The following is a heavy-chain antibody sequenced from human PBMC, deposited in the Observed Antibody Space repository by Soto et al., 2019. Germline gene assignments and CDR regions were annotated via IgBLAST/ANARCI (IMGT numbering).Heavy chain of an antibody. CDR1: GFTFSGSA. V-gene: IGHV3-73*01. CDR2: IRSKANSYAT. D-gene: IGHD3-9*01. J-gene: IGHJ4*02. Sequence: GESLKISCAASGFTFSGSAMHWVRQASGKGLEWVGRIRSKANSYATAYAASVKGRFTISRDDSKNTAYLQMNSLKTEDTAVYYCTRHSKEDYDILTGYYYFDYWGQGTLVTVSS. CDR3: TRHSKEDYDILTGYYYFDY.